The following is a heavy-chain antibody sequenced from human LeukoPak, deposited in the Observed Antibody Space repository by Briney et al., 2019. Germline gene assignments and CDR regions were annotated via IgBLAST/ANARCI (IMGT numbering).Heavy chain of an antibody. D-gene: IGHD3-22*01. J-gene: IGHJ4*02. V-gene: IGHV1-69*13. CDR3: ARESSHYYDSSGHRNYYFDY. CDR1: GGTFISYA. CDR2: IIPIFGTA. Sequence: SVKVSCKASGGTFISYAISWVRQAPGQGLEWMGGIIPIFGTANYAQKFQGRVTITADESTSTAYMELSSLRSEDTAVYYCARESSHYYDSSGHRNYYFDYWGQGTLVTVSS.